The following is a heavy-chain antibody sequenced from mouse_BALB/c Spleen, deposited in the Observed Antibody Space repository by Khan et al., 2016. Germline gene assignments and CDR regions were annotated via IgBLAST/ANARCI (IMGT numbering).Heavy chain of an antibody. J-gene: IGHJ4*01. V-gene: IGHV3-2*02. Sequence: EVQLQESGPGLVKPSQSLSLTCTVTGYSITSDYAWNWIRQFPGNKLEWMGYISYSGSTSYNPSLKSRISITRDTSKNQFFLQVNSVTTEDTATYYCATGVRRTGAMDYWGRGTSVTVSS. CDR2: ISYSGST. D-gene: IGHD2-14*01. CDR1: GYSITSDYA. CDR3: ATGVRRTGAMDY.